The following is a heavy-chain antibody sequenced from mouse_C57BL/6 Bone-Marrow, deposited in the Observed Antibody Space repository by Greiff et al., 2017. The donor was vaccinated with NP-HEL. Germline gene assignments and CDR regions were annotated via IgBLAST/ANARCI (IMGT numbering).Heavy chain of an antibody. Sequence: VQLQQSGTVLARPGASVKMSCKTSGYTFTSYWMHWVKQRPGQGLEWIGAIYPGNSDTRYNQKFKGKAKLTAVTSASTAYLELSSLTNEDSAVYYCTYYGYGRRTWFAYWGQGTLVTVSA. D-gene: IGHD2-2*01. V-gene: IGHV1-5*01. CDR3: TYYGYGRRTWFAY. CDR2: IYPGNSDT. CDR1: GYTFTSYW. J-gene: IGHJ3*01.